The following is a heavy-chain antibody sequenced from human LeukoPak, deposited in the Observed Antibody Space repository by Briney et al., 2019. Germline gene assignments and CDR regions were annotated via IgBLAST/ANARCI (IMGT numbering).Heavy chain of an antibody. Sequence: QPGGSLRLSCAASGFTFSSYWMSWVRQAPGKGLEWVANIKQDGSEKYYVDSVKGRFTISRDNAKNSLYLQMNSLRAEDTAVYYCARDPDYYDSSGEAGDYWGQGTLVTVSS. CDR2: IKQDGSEK. D-gene: IGHD3-22*01. J-gene: IGHJ4*02. CDR3: ARDPDYYDSSGEAGDY. V-gene: IGHV3-7*01. CDR1: GFTFSSYW.